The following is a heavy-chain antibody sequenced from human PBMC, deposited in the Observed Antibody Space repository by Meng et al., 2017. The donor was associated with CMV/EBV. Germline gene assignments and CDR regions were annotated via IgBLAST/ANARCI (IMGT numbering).Heavy chain of an antibody. Sequence: RLHQVGPGRAQSSDTLSRTCAVGGLSFCGYYRSWLRQRPGTVLDLIGEVNHNESTNYNPSLTGRVATSVDTSTIQFSLKLGSVTAAYTAVYSFARWGIAAAGPFDYWGQGTLVTVSS. CDR2: VNHNEST. D-gene: IGHD6-13*01. V-gene: IGHV4-34*01. CDR1: GLSFCGYY. CDR3: ARWGIAAAGPFDY. J-gene: IGHJ4*02.